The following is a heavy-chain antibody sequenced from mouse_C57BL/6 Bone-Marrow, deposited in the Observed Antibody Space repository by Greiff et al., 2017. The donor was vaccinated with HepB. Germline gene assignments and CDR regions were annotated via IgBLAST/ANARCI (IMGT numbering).Heavy chain of an antibody. CDR2: ISDGGSYT. CDR1: GFTFSSYA. D-gene: IGHD4-1*01. Sequence: DVKLVESGGGLVKPGGSLKLSCAASGFTFSSYAMSWVRQTPEKRLEWVATISDGGSYTYYPDNVKGRFTISRDNAKNNLYLQMSHLKSEDTAMYYCARDDGLGPAYWGEGALVTVSA. CDR3: ARDDGLGPAY. V-gene: IGHV5-4*01. J-gene: IGHJ3*01.